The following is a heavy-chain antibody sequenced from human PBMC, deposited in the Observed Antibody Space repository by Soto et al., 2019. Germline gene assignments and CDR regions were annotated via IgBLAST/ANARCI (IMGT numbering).Heavy chain of an antibody. J-gene: IGHJ6*02. Sequence: PGGSLRLSCAASGFTFSSSGMHWVRQAPGKGLEWVAVISYDGSNKYYADSVKGRFTISRDNSKNTLYLQMNSLRAEDTAVYYCARDESGVHDFWSGYYNPYYYGMDVWGQGTTVTVSS. CDR3: ARDESGVHDFWSGYYNPYYYGMDV. CDR1: GFTFSSSG. D-gene: IGHD3-3*01. CDR2: ISYDGSNK. V-gene: IGHV3-30*03.